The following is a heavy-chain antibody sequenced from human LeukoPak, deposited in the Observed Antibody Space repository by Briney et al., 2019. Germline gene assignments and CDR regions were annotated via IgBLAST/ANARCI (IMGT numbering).Heavy chain of an antibody. V-gene: IGHV4-30-4*01. CDR1: GGSISSYY. CDR3: ARGGEYYYDSSGYYYVRAYFDY. CDR2: IYYSGST. Sequence: SETLSLTCTVSGGSISSYYWSWIRQPPGKGLEWIGYIYYSGSTYYNPSLKSRVTISVDTSKNQFSLKLSSVTAADTAVYYCARGGEYYYDSSGYYYVRAYFDYWGQGTLVTVSS. J-gene: IGHJ4*01. D-gene: IGHD3-22*01.